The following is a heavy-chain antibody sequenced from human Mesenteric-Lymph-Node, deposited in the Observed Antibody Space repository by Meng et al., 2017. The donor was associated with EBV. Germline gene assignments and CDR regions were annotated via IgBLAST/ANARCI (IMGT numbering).Heavy chain of an antibody. J-gene: IGHJ4*02. D-gene: IGHD3-22*01. Sequence: QVELTTAEPGRVEAAVTPSLSGAGSGGAIRSINWGRWVRQPPGRGLEWIGEIYHMGITNYNPSIKSRVTTPLDKSNTHFILKLSSVTAADTAVYYCARGRGGGYDRGYYFDYWGQGTLVTVSS. CDR2: IYHMGIT. CDR3: ARGRGGGYDRGYYFDY. CDR1: GGAIRSINW. V-gene: IGHV4-4*02.